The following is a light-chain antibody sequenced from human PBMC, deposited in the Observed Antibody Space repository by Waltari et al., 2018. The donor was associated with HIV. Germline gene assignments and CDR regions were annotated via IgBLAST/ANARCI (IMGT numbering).Light chain of an antibody. Sequence: SYELTQPPSVSVSPGQTARITCSGDALPKNYDYWYQQTPGQAPVLVIYKDRERPSGIPERFSGSSSGTIVTLTISGVQAEDEADYYCQSADSSGTWVFGGGTKLTVL. CDR3: QSADSSGTWV. J-gene: IGLJ3*02. CDR1: ALPKNY. CDR2: KDR. V-gene: IGLV3-25*03.